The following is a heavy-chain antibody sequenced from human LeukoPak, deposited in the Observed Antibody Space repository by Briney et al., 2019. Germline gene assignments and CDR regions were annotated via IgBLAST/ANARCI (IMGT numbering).Heavy chain of an antibody. V-gene: IGHV3-21*01. D-gene: IGHD5-18*01. J-gene: IGHJ6*03. Sequence: GESLRLSCAASGFTFTTYWLGWVRQAPGKVLEWVSFISSSSSYIYYADSMKGRFTISRDNAKNSLYLQMNSLRAEDTAVYYCARDQWLQSDYMDVWGKGTTVTVSS. CDR2: ISSSSSYI. CDR3: ARDQWLQSDYMDV. CDR1: GFTFTTYW.